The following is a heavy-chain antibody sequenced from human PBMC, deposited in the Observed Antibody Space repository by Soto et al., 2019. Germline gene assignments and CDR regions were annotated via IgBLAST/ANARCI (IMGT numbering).Heavy chain of an antibody. J-gene: IGHJ4*02. CDR1: GGTFSSYS. V-gene: IGHV1-69*13. Sequence: ASVKVSCKASGGTFSSYSISWVLQAPGQGLEWMGGIIPIFGTANYAQKFQGRVTITADESTSTAYMELSSLRSEDTAVYYCARGPSLDRGIPFDYWGQGTLVTVSS. D-gene: IGHD3-16*01. CDR3: ARGPSLDRGIPFDY. CDR2: IIPIFGTA.